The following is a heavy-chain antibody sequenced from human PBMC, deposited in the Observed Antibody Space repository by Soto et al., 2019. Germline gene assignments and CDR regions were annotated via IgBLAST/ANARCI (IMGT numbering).Heavy chain of an antibody. V-gene: IGHV6-1*01. D-gene: IGHD3-16*01. J-gene: IGHJ4*02. CDR1: GDSVSSNNAA. Sequence: WQTLSLTCAISGDSVSSNNAAWNWIRQSPSRGLEWLGRTYYRSQWYHDYAISMKSRITNNPDTSRNQFSLQLDSVTPEDTAVYYCARDPPDFDSAFAFWGQGTVVTVS. CDR2: TYYRSQWYH. CDR3: ARDPPDFDSAFAF.